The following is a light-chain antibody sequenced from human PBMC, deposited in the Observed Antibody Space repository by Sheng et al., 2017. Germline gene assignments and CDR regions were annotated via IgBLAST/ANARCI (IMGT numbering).Light chain of an antibody. CDR2: DVS. J-gene: IGLJ1*01. CDR1: SSDVGGYNY. CDR3: SSYTSSSTRV. V-gene: IGLV2-14*01. Sequence: QSALTQPASVSGSPGQSITISCTGSSSDVGGYNYVSWYQQNPGKAPKLMIYDVSIRPSGVSNRFSGSKSGNTASLTISGLQAEDEADYYCSSYTSSSTRVFGTGTKVTVL.